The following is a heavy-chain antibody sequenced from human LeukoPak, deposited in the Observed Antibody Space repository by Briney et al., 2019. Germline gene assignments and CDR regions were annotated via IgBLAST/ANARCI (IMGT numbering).Heavy chain of an antibody. Sequence: PSRTLSLTCTVSGGSISSGGYYWSWLRQHPGKGLEWIGYIYYSGSTYYNPSLKSRVTISVDTSKNQFSLKLSSVTAADTAVYYCARARQWLGINFDYWGQGTLVTVSS. CDR1: GGSISSGGYY. D-gene: IGHD6-19*01. CDR2: IYYSGST. V-gene: IGHV4-31*03. CDR3: ARARQWLGINFDY. J-gene: IGHJ4*02.